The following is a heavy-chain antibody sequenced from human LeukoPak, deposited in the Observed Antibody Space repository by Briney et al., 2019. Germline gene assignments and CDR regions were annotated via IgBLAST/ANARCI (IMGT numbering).Heavy chain of an antibody. Sequence: SETLSLTCAVSGGSITSGRYYWGWIRQPPGKGLEWIGSVYYSGSTSYNPSLKSRVTIYVDTSNNQFSLRLSSVTAADTAVYYCATNTSNTALDYWGPGTLVTVSS. J-gene: IGHJ4*02. CDR1: GGSITSGRYY. CDR2: VYYSGST. V-gene: IGHV4-39*01. D-gene: IGHD4-11*01. CDR3: ATNTSNTALDY.